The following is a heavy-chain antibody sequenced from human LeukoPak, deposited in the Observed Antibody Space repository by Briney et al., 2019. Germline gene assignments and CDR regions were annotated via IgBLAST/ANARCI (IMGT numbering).Heavy chain of an antibody. D-gene: IGHD2/OR15-2a*01. J-gene: IGHJ4*02. V-gene: IGHV3-23*01. CDR1: GFTFSNYA. Sequence: PGGSLRLSCAASGFTFSNYAMNWVRQAPGKGLEWVSAISGSGGDTYYADSVKGRFTISRDNSKNTLYPQMNSLRAEDTAVYYCRYFLPHFDYWGQGTLVAVSS. CDR3: RYFLPHFDY. CDR2: ISGSGGDT.